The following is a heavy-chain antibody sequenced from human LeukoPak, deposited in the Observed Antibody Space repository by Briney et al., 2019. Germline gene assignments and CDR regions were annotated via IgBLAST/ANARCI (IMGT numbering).Heavy chain of an antibody. CDR3: AAETDPLDY. D-gene: IGHD2-21*02. V-gene: IGHV1-2*02. CDR2: INPNSGGT. J-gene: IGHJ4*02. Sequence: GASVKVSCKASGYTFGTHWMHWVRQAPGQGLEWMGWINPNSGGTNYAQKFQGRVTMTRDTSISTAYMQLSRLRSDDTAVYYCAAETDPLDYWGQGTLVTVSS. CDR1: GYTFGTHW.